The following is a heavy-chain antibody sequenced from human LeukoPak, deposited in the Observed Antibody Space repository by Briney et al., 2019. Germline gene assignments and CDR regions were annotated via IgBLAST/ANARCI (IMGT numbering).Heavy chain of an antibody. Sequence: SETLSLTCTVSGGSISSYYWSWIRQPPGKGLEWIGYIYYSGSTNYNPSLKSRVTISVDTSKNQFSLKLSSVTAADTAVYYCARHERGYSYGLDWGQETLVTVS. CDR2: IYYSGST. V-gene: IGHV4-59*08. J-gene: IGHJ4*02. CDR1: GGSISSYY. CDR3: ARHERGYSYGLD. D-gene: IGHD5-18*01.